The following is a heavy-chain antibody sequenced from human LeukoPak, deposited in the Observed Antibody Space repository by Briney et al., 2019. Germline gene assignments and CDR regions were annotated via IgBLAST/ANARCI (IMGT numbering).Heavy chain of an antibody. CDR1: GYSFTSYD. J-gene: IGHJ6*03. V-gene: IGHV1-8*01. Sequence: GASVKVSCKASGYSFTSYDFDWVRQATGQGLGWMGWMNPNSGNTGYAEKFQGRVTMTRNTSISTAYMELSSLRSEDTAVYYCARANYGSGSYHPYYYYMDVWGQGTTVTVSS. D-gene: IGHD3-10*01. CDR3: ARANYGSGSYHPYYYYMDV. CDR2: MNPNSGNT.